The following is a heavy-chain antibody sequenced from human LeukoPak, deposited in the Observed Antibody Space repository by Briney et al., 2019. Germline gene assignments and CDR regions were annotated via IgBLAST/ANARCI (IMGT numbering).Heavy chain of an antibody. J-gene: IGHJ4*02. CDR2: ISAYNGNT. D-gene: IGHD6-13*01. CDR3: ARDKGKYRSSSCDY. V-gene: IGHV1-18*01. CDR1: GYTFTSYG. Sequence: ASVKVFCKASGYTFTSYGISWVRQAPGQGVEWMGWISAYNGNTNYAQKLQGRVTMTTDTSTSTAYMELRSLRSDDTAVYYCARDKGKYRSSSCDYWGQGTLVTVSS.